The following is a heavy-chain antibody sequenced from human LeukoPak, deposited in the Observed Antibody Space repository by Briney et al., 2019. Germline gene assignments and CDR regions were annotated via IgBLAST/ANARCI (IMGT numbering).Heavy chain of an antibody. V-gene: IGHV3-21*01. CDR2: ISSSSSYI. J-gene: IGHJ6*03. CDR3: ARATAYYDFWSGYLGTKYYYYYMDV. D-gene: IGHD3-3*01. CDR1: GCTFSSYS. Sequence: PGGSLRLSCAASGCTFSSYSMNWVRQAPGKGLEWVSSISSSSSYIYYADSVKGRFTISRDNAKNSLYLQMNSLRAEDTAVYYCARATAYYDFWSGYLGTKYYYYYMDVWGKGTTVTVSS.